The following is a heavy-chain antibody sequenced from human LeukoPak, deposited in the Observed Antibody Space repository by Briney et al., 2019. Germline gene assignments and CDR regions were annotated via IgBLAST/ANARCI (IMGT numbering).Heavy chain of an antibody. Sequence: ASVKVSCKASGYTFTSYGISWVRQAPGQGLEWMGWISAYNGNTNYAQKLQGRVTMTTDTSTSTAYMELRSLRSDDTAVYYCARVNGLLWFGELSNYGMDVWGKGTTVTAST. CDR3: ARVNGLLWFGELSNYGMDV. CDR2: ISAYNGNT. V-gene: IGHV1-18*04. J-gene: IGHJ6*04. D-gene: IGHD3-10*01. CDR1: GYTFTSYG.